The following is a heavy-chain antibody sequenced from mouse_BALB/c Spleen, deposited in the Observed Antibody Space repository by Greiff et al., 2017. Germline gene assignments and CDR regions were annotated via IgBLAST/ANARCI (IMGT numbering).Heavy chain of an antibody. CDR1: GYSITSDYA. CDR2: ISYSGST. J-gene: IGHJ4*01. V-gene: IGHV3-2*02. Sequence: EVQRVESGPGLVKPSQSLSLTCTVTGYSITSDYAWNWIRQFPGNKLEWMGYISYSGSTSYNPSLKSRISITRDTSKNQFFLQLNSVTTEDTATYYCARSLYYYGSSYYYAMDYWGQGTSVTVSS. D-gene: IGHD1-1*01. CDR3: ARSLYYYGSSYYYAMDY.